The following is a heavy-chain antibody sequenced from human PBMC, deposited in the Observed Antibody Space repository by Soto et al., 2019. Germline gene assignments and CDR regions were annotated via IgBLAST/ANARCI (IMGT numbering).Heavy chain of an antibody. V-gene: IGHV4-31*03. D-gene: IGHD3-22*01. CDR3: ARSSGYYYGDFDY. J-gene: IGHJ4*02. CDR2: IYYSGST. CDR1: GGSISSGGYY. Sequence: TLSLTCTFSGGSISSGGYYLTWIRQHPGKGLEWIGYIYYSGSTYYNPSLKSRVTISVDTSKNQFSLKLSSVTAADTAVYYCARSSGYYYGDFDYWGQGTLVTVSS.